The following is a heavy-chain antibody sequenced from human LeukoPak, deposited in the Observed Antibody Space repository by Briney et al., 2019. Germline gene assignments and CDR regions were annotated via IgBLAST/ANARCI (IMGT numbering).Heavy chain of an antibody. CDR1: GYTFIGYY. CDR3: ARSAEHCNNGVCFTDYYMDV. V-gene: IGHV1-2*02. D-gene: IGHD2-8*01. CDR2: INPNSGGT. J-gene: IGHJ6*03. Sequence: GASVKVSCKASGYTFIGYYMHWVRQAPGQGLEWMGWINPNSGGTNYAQNFQGRVTMTRDTSITTAYMELSSLTSDDTAVYFCARSAEHCNNGVCFTDYYMDVWGKGTTVTVSS.